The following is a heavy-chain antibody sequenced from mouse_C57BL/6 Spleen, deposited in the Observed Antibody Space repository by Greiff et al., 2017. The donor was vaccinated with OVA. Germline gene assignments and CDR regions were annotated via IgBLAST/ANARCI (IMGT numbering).Heavy chain of an antibody. Sequence: VQLQQPGPELVKPGASVKISCKASGYSFTDYNMNWVKQSNGKSLEWIGVINPNYGTTSYNQKFKGKATLTVDQSSSTAYMQLNSLTSEDSAVYYCARYDYGSSLWYFGVWGTGTTVTVSS. CDR2: INPNYGTT. CDR3: ARYDYGSSLWYFGV. J-gene: IGHJ1*03. V-gene: IGHV1-39*01. D-gene: IGHD1-1*01. CDR1: GYSFTDYN.